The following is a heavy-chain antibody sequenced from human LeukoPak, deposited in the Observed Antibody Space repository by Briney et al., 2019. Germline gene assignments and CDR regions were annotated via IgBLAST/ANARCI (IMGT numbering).Heavy chain of an antibody. CDR2: INPNSGGT. J-gene: IGHJ4*02. V-gene: IGHV1-2*02. CDR1: GYTFTGYY. Sequence: ASVKVSCKASGYTFTGYYMHWVRQAPGQGLEWMGWINPNSGGTNYAQKFQGRVTMTRDTSISTAHMELSRLRSDDTAVYYCARVLKYYGSGSYYCYGYWGQGTLVTVSS. CDR3: ARVLKYYGSGSYYCYGY. D-gene: IGHD3-10*01.